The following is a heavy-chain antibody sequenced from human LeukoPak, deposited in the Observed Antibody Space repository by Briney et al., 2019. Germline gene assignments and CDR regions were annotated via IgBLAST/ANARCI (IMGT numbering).Heavy chain of an antibody. CDR3: ARWYMHSYYDC. CDR1: GFIVRSNY. Sequence: GGSLRLSCAASGFIVRSNYMSWVRQAPGKGLEWVSIIYSDGTTYYTDSVKGRFTISRDNSKNTLYLQMNSLRAEDTAVYYCARWYMHSYYDCWGQGTLVTVSS. J-gene: IGHJ4*02. CDR2: IYSDGTT. D-gene: IGHD5-18*01. V-gene: IGHV3-53*01.